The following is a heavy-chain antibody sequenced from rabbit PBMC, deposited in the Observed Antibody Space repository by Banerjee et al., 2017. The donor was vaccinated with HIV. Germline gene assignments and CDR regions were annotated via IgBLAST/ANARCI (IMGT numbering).Heavy chain of an antibody. J-gene: IGHJ6*01. V-gene: IGHV1S47*01. CDR1: GIDFNKYG. CDR3: ARGAGYADYGDTYYVMDL. D-gene: IGHD2-1*01. CDR2: IYPDYGST. Sequence: ELVESGGGLVQAGESLKLSFKASGIDFNKYGISWVRQAPGKGLEWIAYIYPDYGSTDYASWVNGRFTISLDNAQNTVFLQMTSLTAADTATYFCARGAGYADYGDTYYVMDLWGPGTLVTVS.